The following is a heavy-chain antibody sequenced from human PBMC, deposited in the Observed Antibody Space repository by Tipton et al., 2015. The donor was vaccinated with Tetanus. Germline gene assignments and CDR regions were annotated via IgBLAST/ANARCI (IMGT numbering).Heavy chain of an antibody. V-gene: IGHV4-39*01. J-gene: IGHJ4*02. D-gene: IGHD6-19*01. Sequence: TLSLTCTVSGGSINSGTYSWGWIRQPPGKGLEWIGSVYNSGGTYYNPSLKSRVTISVDTSKNQFSLKLSSVTAADTAVYYCARPIKQWLVPVDSWGQGTLVTVSS. CDR2: VYNSGGT. CDR3: ARPIKQWLVPVDS. CDR1: GGSINSGTYS.